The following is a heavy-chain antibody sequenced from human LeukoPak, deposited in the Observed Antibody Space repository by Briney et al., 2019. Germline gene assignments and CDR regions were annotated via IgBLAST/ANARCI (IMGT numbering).Heavy chain of an antibody. J-gene: IGHJ6*02. CDR2: IYTGDSDT. V-gene: IGHV5-51*01. CDR1: GYSFTSSW. D-gene: IGHD1-14*01. CDR3: ARHDMDSGTPGYGMDV. Sequence: GESLKISCKGSGYSFTSSWIAWVRQMPGKGLEWMGIIYTGDSDTKSSPSFQGQVTISADKSISTAYLQWSSLKGPDTAMYYCARHDMDSGTPGYGMDVWGQGTTVSVAS.